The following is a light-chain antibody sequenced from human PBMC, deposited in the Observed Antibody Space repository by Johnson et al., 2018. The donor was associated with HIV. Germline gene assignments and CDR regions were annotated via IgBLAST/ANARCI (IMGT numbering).Light chain of an antibody. V-gene: IGLV1-51*01. Sequence: QSVLTQSPSVSAAPGQKVTISCSGSSSNIGNNYVSWYQQLPGTAPKLLIYDNNKRPSGIPDRFSGSKSGTSASLAISGLQAEDEADYYCAAWDDNLNRVFGTVTKGTVL. CDR3: AAWDDNLNRV. CDR1: SSNIGNNY. J-gene: IGLJ1*01. CDR2: DNN.